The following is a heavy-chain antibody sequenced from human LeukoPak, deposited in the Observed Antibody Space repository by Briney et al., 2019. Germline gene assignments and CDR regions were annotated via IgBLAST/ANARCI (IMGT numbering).Heavy chain of an antibody. Sequence: GGSLRLSCAASGFTFSSYSMNWVRQAPGKGLEWVSFISSSSSYIYYADSVKGRFTISRDDAKNSLYLQMNSLRAEDTAVYYCAKVGDKFDFDYWGQGTLVTVSS. CDR3: AKVGDKFDFDY. D-gene: IGHD1-26*01. CDR2: ISSSSSYI. CDR1: GFTFSSYS. J-gene: IGHJ4*02. V-gene: IGHV3-21*01.